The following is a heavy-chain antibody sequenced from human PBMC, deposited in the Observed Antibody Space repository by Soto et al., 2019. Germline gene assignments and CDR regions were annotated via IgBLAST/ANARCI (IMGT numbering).Heavy chain of an antibody. CDR3: ARDGLDYYGSGSYYNP. CDR1: GFTFSSYS. CDR2: ISSSSSYI. D-gene: IGHD3-10*01. Sequence: GGSLRLSCAASGFTFSSYSMNWVRQAPGKGLEWVSSISSSSSYIYYADSVKGRFTISRDNAKNSLYLQMNSLRAEDTAVYYCARDGLDYYGSGSYYNPWGQGTLVTVSS. J-gene: IGHJ5*02. V-gene: IGHV3-21*01.